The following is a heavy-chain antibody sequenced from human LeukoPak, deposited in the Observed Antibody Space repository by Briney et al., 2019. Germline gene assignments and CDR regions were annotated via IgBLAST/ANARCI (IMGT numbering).Heavy chain of an antibody. D-gene: IGHD3-10*01. CDR1: GGSINSYY. J-gene: IGHJ3*02. CDR3: ARVRHYGSGTFLWAPSFDI. Sequence: SETLSLTCTVSGGSINSYYWNWIRQSPGKGLEWIGNIYNSGNTNYNPSLKSRVTISVDTSKNQFSLTLKSVTAADTAVYYCARVRHYGSGTFLWAPSFDIWGQGTTVTVSS. CDR2: IYNSGNT. V-gene: IGHV4-59*01.